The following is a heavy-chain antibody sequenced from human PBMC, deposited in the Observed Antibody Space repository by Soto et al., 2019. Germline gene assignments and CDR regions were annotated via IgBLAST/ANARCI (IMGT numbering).Heavy chain of an antibody. V-gene: IGHV1-2*02. CDR1: GYTFTGYY. Sequence: ASVKVSCKASGYTFTGYYMHCVRQAPGQGLEWMGWINPNSGGTNYAQKFQGRVTMTRDTSISTAYMELSRLRSDDTAVYYCARDGGVAYSSSSPPDNWFDPWGQGTLVTVSS. J-gene: IGHJ5*02. D-gene: IGHD6-6*01. CDR3: ARDGGVAYSSSSPPDNWFDP. CDR2: INPNSGGT.